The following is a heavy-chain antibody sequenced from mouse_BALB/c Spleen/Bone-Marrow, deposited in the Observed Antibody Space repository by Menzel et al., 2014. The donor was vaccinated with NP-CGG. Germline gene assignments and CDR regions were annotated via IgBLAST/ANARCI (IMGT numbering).Heavy chain of an antibody. CDR1: GITFTDYY. D-gene: IGHD4-1*01. CDR2: IRNKANGYTT. Sequence: DVMLVESGGGLVQPGGSLRLSCATSGITFTDYYMNWVRQPPGEALEWLAFIRNKANGYTTEYSASVKGRFTISRDNSQSILYLHMNTLRAEDSATYYCARDMGGILFDSWGQGTTLTVSS. V-gene: IGHV7-3*02. J-gene: IGHJ2*01. CDR3: ARDMGGILFDS.